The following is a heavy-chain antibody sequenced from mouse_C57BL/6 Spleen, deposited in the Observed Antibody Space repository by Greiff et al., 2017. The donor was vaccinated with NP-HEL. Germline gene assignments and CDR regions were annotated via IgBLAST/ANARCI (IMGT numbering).Heavy chain of an antibody. V-gene: IGHV2-5*01. J-gene: IGHJ4*01. D-gene: IGHD3-2*02. CDR3: AKNGKTAQATMDY. Sequence: QVQLKESGPGLVQPSQSLSITCTVSGFSLTSYGVHWVRQSPGKGLEWLGVIWRGGSTDYNAAFMSRLSITKDNSKSQVFFKMNSLQADDTAIYYCAKNGKTAQATMDYWGQGTSVTVSS. CDR1: GFSLTSYG. CDR2: IWRGGST.